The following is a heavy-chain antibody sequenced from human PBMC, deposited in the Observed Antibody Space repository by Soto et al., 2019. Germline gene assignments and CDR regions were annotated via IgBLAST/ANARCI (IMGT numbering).Heavy chain of an antibody. CDR1: GYTFTTFG. CDR3: GREYCRGGRCYSPDY. J-gene: IGHJ4*02. V-gene: IGHV1-18*01. Sequence: QVQLVQSGAEVKPPGASVKVSCKASGYTFTTFGISWVRQAPGQGLEWMGGTSTNNGDTYYAPRFQGRVTVTKDTSTRTAYMELRSLGSDDTAVYYCGREYCRGGRCYSPDYWGQGTLVTVSS. CDR2: TSTNNGDT. D-gene: IGHD2-15*01.